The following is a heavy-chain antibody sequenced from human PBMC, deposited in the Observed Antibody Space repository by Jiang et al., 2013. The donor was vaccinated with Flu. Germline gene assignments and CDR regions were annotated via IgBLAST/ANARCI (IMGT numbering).Heavy chain of an antibody. V-gene: IGHV1-18*01. CDR3: ARRVAAAYYGMDV. CDR2: VSAYNGNT. CDR1: GYTFTSHA. D-gene: IGHD2-2*01. Sequence: GAEVKKPGASVKVSCKASGYTFTSHALSWVRQAPGQGLEWMGWVSAYNGNTNYAQKFQSRVTMTTDTPTSTAYMELRSLRNDDTAVYYCARRVAAAYYGMDVWGQGTTVTVSS. J-gene: IGHJ6*02.